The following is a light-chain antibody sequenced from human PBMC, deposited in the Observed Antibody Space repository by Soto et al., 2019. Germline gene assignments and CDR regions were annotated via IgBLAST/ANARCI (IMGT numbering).Light chain of an antibody. V-gene: IGKV1-5*01. CDR1: QSISSW. J-gene: IGKJ1*01. Sequence: DIRMSQSPSTVSASKRDRVTSTCRASQSISSWLAWYQQKPGKAPKLLIYDASSLESGVPSRFSGSGSGTEFTLTISSLQPDDFATYYCQQYTSYFAPFAQGTKVDIK. CDR3: QQYTSYFAP. CDR2: DAS.